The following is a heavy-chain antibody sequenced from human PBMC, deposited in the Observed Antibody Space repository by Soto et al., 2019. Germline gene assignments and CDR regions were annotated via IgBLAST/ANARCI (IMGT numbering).Heavy chain of an antibody. J-gene: IGHJ4*01. V-gene: IGHV3-7*01. CDR1: GFTFGSYW. Sequence: PGGSLRLSCAASGFTFGSYWMSWVRQAPGKGLEWLATIKWDASEKKYVDSVKGRFTMSRDNAKNSLYLQMDSLRAEDTAVYYCARDLGIWLGTSVNQFPYCLGHGTPVNVSS. D-gene: IGHD3-10*01. CDR3: ARDLGIWLGTSVNQFPYC. CDR2: IKWDASEK.